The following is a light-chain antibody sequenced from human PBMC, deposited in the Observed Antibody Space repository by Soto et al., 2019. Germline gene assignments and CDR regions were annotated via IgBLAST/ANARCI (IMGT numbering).Light chain of an antibody. J-gene: IGKJ1*01. Sequence: EIVLTQSPGTLSLSPGERATLSCRASQSVSSSYLAWYQQKPGQAPRLLIYGASSRATGIPDRFSGSGSGTDFTLTISRLEPEDFATYYCQHYNSYSEAFDQGTKVELK. CDR2: GAS. CDR3: QHYNSYSEA. V-gene: IGKV3-20*01. CDR1: QSVSSSY.